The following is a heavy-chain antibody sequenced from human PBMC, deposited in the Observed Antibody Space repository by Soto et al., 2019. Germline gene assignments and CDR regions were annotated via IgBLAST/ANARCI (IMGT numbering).Heavy chain of an antibody. Sequence: SETLSLTCTVSGGSISSYYWSWIRQPPGKGLEWIGYIYYSGSTNYNPSLKSRVTISVDTSKNQFSLKLSSVTAADTAVYYCARVYSDYEYSWIDPWAQGTLVTVSA. CDR1: GGSISSYY. D-gene: IGHD5-12*01. CDR3: ARVYSDYEYSWIDP. V-gene: IGHV4-59*01. CDR2: IYYSGST. J-gene: IGHJ5*02.